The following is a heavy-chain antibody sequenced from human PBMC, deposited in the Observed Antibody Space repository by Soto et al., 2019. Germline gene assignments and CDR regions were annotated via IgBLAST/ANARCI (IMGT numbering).Heavy chain of an antibody. V-gene: IGHV1-2*04. CDR3: ARGSSWALYSLDY. Sequence: ASCKASGYTFTGYYMHCVRQAPGHGLEWMGWINPNSGGTNNAQKIQGWVTMTRDTSISTAYMELSRLRSDGTTVYYCARGSSWALYSLDYWGQGTLVTVSS. D-gene: IGHD6-13*01. CDR1: GYTFTGYY. J-gene: IGHJ4*02. CDR2: INPNSGGT.